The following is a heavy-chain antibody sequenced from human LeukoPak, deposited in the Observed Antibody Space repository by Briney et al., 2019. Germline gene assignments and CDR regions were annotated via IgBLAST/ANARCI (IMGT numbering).Heavy chain of an antibody. D-gene: IGHD6-19*01. CDR3: TTEMSSGWYGFDY. CDR1: GFTFSSYT. CDR2: ITTSDGNT. J-gene: IGHJ4*02. V-gene: IGHV3-23*01. Sequence: PGGSLRLSCAASGFTFSSYTMSWVRQAPGRGLEWVSTITTSDGNTYYADSVKGRFTVSRDNSKNTLFLQMNSLRAEDTAVYYCTTEMSSGWYGFDYWGQGTLVTVSS.